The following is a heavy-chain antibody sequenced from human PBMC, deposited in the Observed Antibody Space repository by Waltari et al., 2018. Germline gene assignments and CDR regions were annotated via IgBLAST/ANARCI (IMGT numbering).Heavy chain of an antibody. CDR3: ARGEGEMATPLGY. CDR2: ISPSFGTA. Sequence: QVQLVQSGAEVKKPGSSVKVSCKASGGTFSSYAIRWVRQAPGQGLEWMGGISPSFGTANYAQKFQGRVTITADESTSTAYMDLSSLRSEDTAVYYCARGEGEMATPLGYWGQGTLVTVSS. CDR1: GGTFSSYA. D-gene: IGHD5-12*01. J-gene: IGHJ4*02. V-gene: IGHV1-69*01.